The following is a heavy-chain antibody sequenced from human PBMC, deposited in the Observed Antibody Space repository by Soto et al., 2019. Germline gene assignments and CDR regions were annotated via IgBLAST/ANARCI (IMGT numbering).Heavy chain of an antibody. CDR1: GYTFGSYG. CDR3: ARGTSSSSLFGSLDI. D-gene: IGHD6-6*01. CDR2: ISEYDGDT. V-gene: IGHV1-18*01. J-gene: IGHJ3*02. Sequence: QVQLVQSRAEVKKPGAAVKVSCKASGYTFGSYGINWVRQAPGQGLEWMGWISEYDGDTKYEQKFQGRVTMTTDTSTGTAYMDLRSLRSDDTAVYYCARGTSSSSLFGSLDIWGQGTMVTVSS.